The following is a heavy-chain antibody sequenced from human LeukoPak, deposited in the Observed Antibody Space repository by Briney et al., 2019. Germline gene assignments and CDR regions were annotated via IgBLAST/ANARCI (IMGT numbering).Heavy chain of an antibody. D-gene: IGHD3-3*01. CDR3: ARQGPSTYYDFWSGYSWFDP. CDR2: IDYSGST. J-gene: IGHJ5*02. CDR1: GGSISSSSYY. Sequence: SETLSLTCTVSGGSISSSSYYWGWIRQPPGKGLAWIGSIDYSGSTYYNPSLKSRVTISVDTSKNQFSLKLSSVTAADTAVYYCARQGPSTYYDFWSGYSWFDPWGQGTLVTVSS. V-gene: IGHV4-39*01.